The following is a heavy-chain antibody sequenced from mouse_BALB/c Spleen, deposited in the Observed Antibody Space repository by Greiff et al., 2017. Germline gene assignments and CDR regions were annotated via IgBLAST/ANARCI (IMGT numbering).Heavy chain of an antibody. CDR1: GFTFSSFG. CDR2: ISSGSSTI. CDR3: AKEVRRSYYFDY. V-gene: IGHV5-17*02. D-gene: IGHD2-14*01. Sequence: EVMLVESGGGLVQPGGSRKLSCAASGFTFSSFGMHWVRQAPEKGLEWVAYISSGSSTIYYADTVKGRFTISRDNPKNTLFLQMTSLRSEDTAMYYCAKEVRRSYYFDYWGQGTTLTVSS. J-gene: IGHJ2*01.